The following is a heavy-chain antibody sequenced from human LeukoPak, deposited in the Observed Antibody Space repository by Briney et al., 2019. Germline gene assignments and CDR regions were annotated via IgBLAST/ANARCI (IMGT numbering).Heavy chain of an antibody. CDR3: ARDCSSISYYPRYNWFDP. D-gene: IGHD2-2*01. CDR2: IYTSGST. Sequence: SETLSLTCTVSGGSISSGSYYWSWIRQPAGKGLEWIGRIYTSGSTNYNPSLKSRVTISVDTSKNQFSLKLSSVTAADTAVYYCARDCSSISYYPRYNWFDPWGQGTLVTVSS. V-gene: IGHV4-61*02. J-gene: IGHJ5*02. CDR1: GGSISSGSYY.